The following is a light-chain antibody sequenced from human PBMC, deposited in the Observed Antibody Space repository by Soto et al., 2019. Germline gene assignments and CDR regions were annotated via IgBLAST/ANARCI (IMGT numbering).Light chain of an antibody. J-gene: IGKJ1*01. Sequence: EIVLTQSPGTLSLFPGERATLSCRASQSIRSRYLAWFQQKPGQATRLLIYGAFNRATAIPDRFIGSGSGKDFTLIINRLEPDDFARYYCQQYGSSPPWTFGQGTNVEIK. CDR1: QSIRSRY. CDR2: GAF. CDR3: QQYGSSPPWT. V-gene: IGKV3-20*01.